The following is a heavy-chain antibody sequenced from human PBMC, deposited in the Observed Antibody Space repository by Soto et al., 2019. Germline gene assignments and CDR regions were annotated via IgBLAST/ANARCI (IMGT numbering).Heavy chain of an antibody. D-gene: IGHD3-3*01. Sequence: QVQLQQWGAGLLKPSETLSLTCAVYGGSFSGYYWSWIRQPPGKGLEWIGEINHIGTTNYNPSLKSRVTISVDMSKNQFSLKLSSVTAADTAVYYCATQNVXFLEWLGKNLYYMDVWGKGTTVTVSS. J-gene: IGHJ6*03. V-gene: IGHV4-34*01. CDR2: INHIGTT. CDR3: ATQNVXFLEWLGKNLYYMDV. CDR1: GGSFSGYY.